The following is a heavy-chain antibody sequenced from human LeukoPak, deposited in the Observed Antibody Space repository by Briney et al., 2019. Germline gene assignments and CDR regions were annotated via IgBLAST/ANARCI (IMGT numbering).Heavy chain of an antibody. D-gene: IGHD2-2*01. CDR1: GYTFSSYW. CDR2: IDPSDSYT. J-gene: IGHJ4*02. Sequence: GESLKISCKGSGYTFSSYWISWVRQMPGKGLEWMGRIDPSDSYTNYSPSFQGHVTISADKSISTAYLQWSSLKASDIAMYYCAREVGRVRYFDYWGQGPLVTVSS. V-gene: IGHV5-10-1*01. CDR3: AREVGRVRYFDY.